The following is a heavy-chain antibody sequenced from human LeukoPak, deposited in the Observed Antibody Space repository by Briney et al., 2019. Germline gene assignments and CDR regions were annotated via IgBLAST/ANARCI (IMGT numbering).Heavy chain of an antibody. D-gene: IGHD2-8*02. J-gene: IGHJ4*02. CDR1: GYTFTDYY. CDR3: ARQNTGQLDY. V-gene: IGHV1-2*02. Sequence: GASVKVACKASGYTFTDYYIHWVRQAPGQGLEWMGWINAKSGDTEYAQKFQARVTMTRDTSITTTYMEVSRLSSDDTAVYYYARQNTGQLDYWGQGTLVTVSS. CDR2: INAKSGDT.